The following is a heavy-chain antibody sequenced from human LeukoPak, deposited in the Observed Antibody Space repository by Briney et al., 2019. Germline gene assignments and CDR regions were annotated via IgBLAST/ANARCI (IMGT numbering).Heavy chain of an antibody. CDR3: ARDYGSGYDSLFHFDY. V-gene: IGHV4-30-2*01. Sequence: PSETLSLTCTVSGGSISSGGYYWSWIRQPPGKGLGWIGYIYHSGSTYYNPSLKSRVTISVDRSKNQFSLKLSSVTAADTAVYYCARDYGSGYDSLFHFDYWGQGTLVTVSS. D-gene: IGHD5-12*01. CDR1: GGSISSGGYY. CDR2: IYHSGST. J-gene: IGHJ4*02.